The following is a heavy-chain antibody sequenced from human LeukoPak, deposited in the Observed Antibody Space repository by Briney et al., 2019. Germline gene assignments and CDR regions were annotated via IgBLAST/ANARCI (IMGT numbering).Heavy chain of an antibody. CDR3: ARGRGSRSSSWYDAFDI. CDR2: INPSGGST. V-gene: IGHV1-46*01. D-gene: IGHD6-13*01. CDR1: GYTFTSYY. J-gene: IGHJ3*02. Sequence: ASLKVSCKASGYTFTSYYMHWVRQAPGQGLERMGIINPSGGSTSHAQKFQGRVTITADESTSTAYMELSSLRSEDTAVYYCARGRGSRSSSWYDAFDIWGQGTMVTVSS.